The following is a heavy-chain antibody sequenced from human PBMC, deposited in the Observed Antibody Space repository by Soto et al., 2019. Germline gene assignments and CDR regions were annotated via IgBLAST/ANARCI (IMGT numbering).Heavy chain of an antibody. V-gene: IGHV3-30*18. Sequence: QVQLVESGGGVVQPGRSLRLSCAASGFTFSSYGMHWVRQAPGKVLEWVAVISYDGSNKYYADSVKGRFTISRDNSKNTLYLQMNSLRAEDTAVYYCAKSARIAAAGTIDYWGQGTLVTVSS. CDR1: GFTFSSYG. CDR3: AKSARIAAAGTIDY. CDR2: ISYDGSNK. D-gene: IGHD6-13*01. J-gene: IGHJ4*02.